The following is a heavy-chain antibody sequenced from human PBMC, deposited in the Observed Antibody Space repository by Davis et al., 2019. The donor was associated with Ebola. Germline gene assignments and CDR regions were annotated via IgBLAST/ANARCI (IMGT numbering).Heavy chain of an antibody. CDR3: ARGGGSSWSDYFDY. CDR2: IYYSGIT. V-gene: IGHV4-39*07. D-gene: IGHD6-13*01. CDR1: GVSFSITNYY. Sequence: PSETLSLTCTVSGVSFSITNYYWGWIRQPLGKGLEWIGSIYYSGITYYNPSLKSRLTMSVDTSKNQFSLKLSSVTAADTAVYYCARGGGSSWSDYFDYWGQGTLVTVSS. J-gene: IGHJ4*02.